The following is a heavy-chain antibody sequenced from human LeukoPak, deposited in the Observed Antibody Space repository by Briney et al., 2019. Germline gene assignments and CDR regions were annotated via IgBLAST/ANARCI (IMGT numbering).Heavy chain of an antibody. V-gene: IGHV3-49*04. CDR1: GFTFGDYA. J-gene: IGHJ4*02. Sequence: GGSLRLSCTASGFTFGDYAMTWVREAPGMGLEWVGFIRSKIYGGTPEYAASVKGRFTISRGDSKGIAYLQMNSLKTEDTAVYYCTRDQTPYYWGQGTLVTVSS. CDR3: TRDQTPYY. CDR2: IRSKIYGGTP.